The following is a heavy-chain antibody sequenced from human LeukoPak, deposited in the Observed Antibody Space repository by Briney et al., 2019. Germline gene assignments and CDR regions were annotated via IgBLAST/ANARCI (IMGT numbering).Heavy chain of an antibody. CDR2: ISGSGDNT. CDR3: ARVTYGSGTYGAFDY. CDR1: GFTFSRLG. V-gene: IGHV3-23*01. D-gene: IGHD3-10*01. Sequence: TGGSLRLSCAASGFTFSRLGMSWVRQAPGKGLEWVSTISGSGDNTYYADSVKGRFTISRDNSKNTLYLQMNSLRAEDTAVYYCARVTYGSGTYGAFDYWGQGTLVTVSS. J-gene: IGHJ4*02.